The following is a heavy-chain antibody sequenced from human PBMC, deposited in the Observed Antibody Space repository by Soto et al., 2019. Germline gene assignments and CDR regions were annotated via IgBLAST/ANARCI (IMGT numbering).Heavy chain of an antibody. J-gene: IGHJ5*02. Sequence: PSETLSLTCTVSGGSITDYSWVWIRQPAGKGLEWIGRIFSSGSTNYNPSLKGRITMSLDTSKNQFSLKLNSATATDTAVYFCARDQGVVVTADKWFDPWGKGIMVNVYS. D-gene: IGHD2-21*02. CDR3: ARDQGVVVTADKWFDP. CDR1: GGSITDYS. CDR2: IFSSGST. V-gene: IGHV4-4*07.